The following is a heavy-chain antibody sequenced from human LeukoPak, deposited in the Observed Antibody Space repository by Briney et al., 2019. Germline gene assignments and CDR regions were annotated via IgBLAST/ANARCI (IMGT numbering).Heavy chain of an antibody. CDR3: AKVMDSLGYCTGGVCYRAIDF. V-gene: IGHV3-23*01. D-gene: IGHD2-8*02. CDR2: ISGSGGNT. Sequence: PGGSLRLSCAASGFTFCSYAMSWVRQAPGKGLEWVSAISGSGGNTYYANSVKGRFTIARDNSKNTLYLQMNSLRAEDTAVYYCAKVMDSLGYCTGGVCYRAIDFWGQGTLVTVSS. J-gene: IGHJ4*02. CDR1: GFTFCSYA.